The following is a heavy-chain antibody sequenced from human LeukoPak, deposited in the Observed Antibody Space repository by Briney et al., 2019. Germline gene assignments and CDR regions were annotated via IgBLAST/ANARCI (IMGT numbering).Heavy chain of an antibody. CDR3: AHHPPVSYDSSGYYYFDY. J-gene: IGHJ4*02. CDR2: TSYGESNK. CDR1: AFTFSCYD. V-gene: IGHV3-30-3*01. D-gene: IGHD3-22*01. Sequence: GVSLRFSGAASAFTFSCYDWVWVRPAQGQGLEGVADTSYGESNKHHSCSVKSRLTNSRDNSKNTLYLQMNSLRPEDTAVYYCAHHPPVSYDSSGYYYFDYWGQGTLVTVSS.